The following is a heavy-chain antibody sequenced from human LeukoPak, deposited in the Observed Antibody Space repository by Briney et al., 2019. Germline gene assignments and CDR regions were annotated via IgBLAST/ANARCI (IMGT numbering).Heavy chain of an antibody. Sequence: SETLSLTCTVSGGSISSYYWSWIRQPPGKGLEWIAYIYYSGSTNYNPSLKSRVTLSVDASKNQFSLKLSSVTAADTAVYYCVREDSAFDIWGQGTMVTVSS. CDR2: IYYSGST. J-gene: IGHJ3*02. CDR1: GGSISSYY. V-gene: IGHV4-59*12. CDR3: VREDSAFDI.